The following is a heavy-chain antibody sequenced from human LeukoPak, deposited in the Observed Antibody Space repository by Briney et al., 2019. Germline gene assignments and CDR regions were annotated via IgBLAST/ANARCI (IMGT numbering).Heavy chain of an antibody. J-gene: IGHJ3*02. CDR2: IYPGDSDT. D-gene: IGHD6-19*01. CDR1: GYTFTTYW. CDR3: ARVLYSSGWRTAFDI. Sequence: GESLKISCKGSGYTFTTYWIGWVRQMPGKGLEWMGIIYPGDSDTRYSPSFQGQVTISADKSISTAYLQWSSLKASDTAMYYCARVLYSSGWRTAFDIWSQGTMVTVSS. V-gene: IGHV5-51*01.